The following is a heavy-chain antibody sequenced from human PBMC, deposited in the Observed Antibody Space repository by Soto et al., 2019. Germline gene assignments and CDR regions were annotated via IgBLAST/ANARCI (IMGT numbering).Heavy chain of an antibody. Sequence: GGSLRLSCAASGFTFSSYSMNWVRQAPGKGLEWVSSISSSSSYIYYADSVKGRFTISRDNAKNSLYLQMNSLRAEDTAVYYCARDGVMVAATPDTYYYYMDVWGKGTTVTVSS. CDR1: GFTFSSYS. CDR2: ISSSSSYI. CDR3: ARDGVMVAATPDTYYYYMDV. D-gene: IGHD2-15*01. V-gene: IGHV3-21*01. J-gene: IGHJ6*03.